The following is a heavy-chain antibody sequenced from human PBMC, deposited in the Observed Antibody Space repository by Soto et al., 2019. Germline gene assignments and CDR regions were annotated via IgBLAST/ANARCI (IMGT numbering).Heavy chain of an antibody. V-gene: IGHV1-18*01. D-gene: IGHD1-1*01. CDR3: GRGRYGDY. CDR2: ISAHNGNT. CDR1: GYAFTTYG. J-gene: IGHJ4*02. Sequence: QVHLVQSGAEVKKPGASVKVSCKGSGYAFTTYGITWVRQAPGQGLEWMGWISAHNGNTNYAQKLQGRVTVTRDTSTSTAYRELRSLTSDDTAVYYCGRGRYGDYWGQGALVSGSS.